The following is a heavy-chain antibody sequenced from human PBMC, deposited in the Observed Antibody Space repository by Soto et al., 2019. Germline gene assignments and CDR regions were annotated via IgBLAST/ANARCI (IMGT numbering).Heavy chain of an antibody. Sequence: QVQLVQSGAEVRKPGASVKVSCKSSGYTFINHGIFWVRQAPGQGLEWMAWIYPYNGNTNYAQKFLGRVTLTTDTSTSTAYMDLRSLTSDDPAIYYCARDLIGSAGGGYWGQGTLVTVSS. D-gene: IGHD3-16*01. J-gene: IGHJ4*02. CDR1: GYTFINHG. V-gene: IGHV1-18*01. CDR3: ARDLIGSAGGGY. CDR2: IYPYNGNT.